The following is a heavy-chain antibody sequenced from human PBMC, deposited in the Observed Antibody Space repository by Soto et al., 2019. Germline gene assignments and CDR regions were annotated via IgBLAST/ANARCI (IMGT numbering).Heavy chain of an antibody. CDR3: AREFKDIVVVVADNNWFDP. Sequence: SETLSLTCAVYGGSFSGSYWSWIRQPPGKGLEWIGEINHSGSTNYNPSLKSRVTISVDTSKNQFSLRLSSVTAADTAVYYCAREFKDIVVVVADNNWFDPWGQGTLVTVSS. J-gene: IGHJ5*02. V-gene: IGHV4-34*01. CDR1: GGSFSGSY. D-gene: IGHD2-15*01. CDR2: INHSGST.